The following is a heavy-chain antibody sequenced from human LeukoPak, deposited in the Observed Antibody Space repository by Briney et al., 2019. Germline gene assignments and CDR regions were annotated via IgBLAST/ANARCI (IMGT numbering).Heavy chain of an antibody. Sequence: PGGSLRLSCAASGFTFSNNAMNWVRQAPGKGLEWVSGLSGSGSNTYYADSLKGRFIISRDDSKNTLYLQMNSLRAEDTAVYYCAKPPFGGTGYWDQGTLVTVSS. V-gene: IGHV3-23*01. J-gene: IGHJ4*02. CDR1: GFTFSNNA. CDR3: AKPPFGGTGY. D-gene: IGHD1-1*01. CDR2: LSGSGSNT.